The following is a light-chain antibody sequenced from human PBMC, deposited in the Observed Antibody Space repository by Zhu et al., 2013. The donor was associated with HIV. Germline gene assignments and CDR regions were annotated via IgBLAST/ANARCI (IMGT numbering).Light chain of an antibody. V-gene: IGLV3-19*02. J-gene: IGLJ2*01. Sequence: SSELTQDPAVSVALGQTVRITCQGDSLRNYYASWYQQKPGQAPVRVIYGKNNRPSGIPDRFSGSSSGNTASLTITGLQAEDEADYYCQSYDTSLSGHVVFGGGTKLTVL. CDR3: QSYDTSLSGHVV. CDR2: GKN. CDR1: SLRNYY.